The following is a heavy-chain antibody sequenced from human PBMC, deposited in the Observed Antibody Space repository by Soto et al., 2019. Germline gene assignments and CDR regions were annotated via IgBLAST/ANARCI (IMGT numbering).Heavy chain of an antibody. D-gene: IGHD4-4*01. CDR3: ARGATTVTSPWFDP. CDR1: GGYISSYY. CDR2: IYFRGST. Sequence: SETLSLTCPVSGGYISSYYLSWIRQHPGKGLEWIGYIYFRGSTNYNPSLKSRVTISVDRSKNQFSLKLSSVTAADTAVYYCARGATTVTSPWFDPWGQGTLVNVSS. J-gene: IGHJ5*02. V-gene: IGHV4-59*12.